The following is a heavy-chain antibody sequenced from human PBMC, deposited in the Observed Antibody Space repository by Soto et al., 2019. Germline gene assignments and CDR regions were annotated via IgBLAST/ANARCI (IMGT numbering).Heavy chain of an antibody. CDR2: IYHSGST. CDR3: AREVSSSYAFDI. D-gene: IGHD6-6*01. CDR1: GGSISRGGYS. J-gene: IGHJ3*02. Sequence: SETLSLTCAVSGGSISRGGYSWSWIRQPPGKGLEWIGYIYHSGSTYYNPSLKSRVTISVDRSKNQFSLKLSSVTAADTAVYYCAREVSSSYAFDIWGQGTMVTVSS. V-gene: IGHV4-30-2*01.